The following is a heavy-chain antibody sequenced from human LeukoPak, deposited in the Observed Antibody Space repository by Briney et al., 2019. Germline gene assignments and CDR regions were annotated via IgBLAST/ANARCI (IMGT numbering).Heavy chain of an antibody. J-gene: IGHJ4*02. Sequence: GGSLRLSCAASGFTFSSYSMNWVRQAPGKGLEWVSAIRRSGDSTYYADSVKGRFTIPRDNSKNTLYLQMSNLRHEDTALYYCAKVIGDPFFWGQGTLVTVSS. CDR3: AKVIGDPFF. D-gene: IGHD4-17*01. V-gene: IGHV3-23*01. CDR1: GFTFSSYS. CDR2: IRRSGDST.